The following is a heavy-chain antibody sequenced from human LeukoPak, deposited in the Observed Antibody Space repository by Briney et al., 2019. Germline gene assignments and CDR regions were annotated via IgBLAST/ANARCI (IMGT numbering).Heavy chain of an antibody. CDR2: IYYSGST. V-gene: IGHV4-59*08. Sequence: SETLSLTCTVSGGSISSYYWSWIRQPPGKGLEWIVYIYYSGSTNYNPSLKSRVAISVDTSKNQFSLKLSSVTAADTAVYYCARLAPLYFDYWGQGTLVTVSS. CDR1: GGSISSYY. CDR3: ARLAPLYFDY. J-gene: IGHJ4*02.